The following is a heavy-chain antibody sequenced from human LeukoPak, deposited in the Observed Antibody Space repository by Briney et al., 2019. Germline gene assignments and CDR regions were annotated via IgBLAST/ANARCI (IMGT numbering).Heavy chain of an antibody. CDR1: GFTFTSSA. CDR3: AAATRAQLLFDY. CDR2: IVVGSGNT. V-gene: IGHV1-58*01. J-gene: IGHJ4*02. D-gene: IGHD2-2*01. Sequence: ASVKVSCKASGFTFTSSAVQWVRHARGQRLEWIGWIVVGSGNTNYAQKFQERVTITRDMSTSTAYMELSSLRSEDTAVYYCAAATRAQLLFDYWGQGTLVTVSS.